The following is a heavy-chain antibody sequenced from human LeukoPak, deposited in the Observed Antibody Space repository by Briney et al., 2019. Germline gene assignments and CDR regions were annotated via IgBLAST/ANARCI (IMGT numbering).Heavy chain of an antibody. J-gene: IGHJ3*02. CDR3: ARILALYSSIDAFDI. Sequence: YPSETLSLTCAVYGGSFSGYYWSWIRQPPGKGLEWIGEINHSGSTNYNPSLKSRVTISEDTSKNQFSLKLSSVTAADTAVYYCARILALYSSIDAFDIWGQGTMVTVSS. CDR2: INHSGST. CDR1: GGSFSGYY. V-gene: IGHV4-34*01. D-gene: IGHD6-13*01.